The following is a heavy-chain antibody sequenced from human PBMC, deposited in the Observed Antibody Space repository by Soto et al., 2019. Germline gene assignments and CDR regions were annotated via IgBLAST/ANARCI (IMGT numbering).Heavy chain of an antibody. CDR1: GAIVTSGENY. D-gene: IGHD5-18*01. CDR3: VRDLAHGYTGNV. V-gene: IGHV4-30-4*08. CDR2: IYDSGVT. J-gene: IGHJ4*02. Sequence: LSLTFSVSGAIVTSGENYWSWVRQPPGKGLEWIGYIYDSGVTNYTPALKSRVTLSLDRPNNEVSLKLRSVTAADTAVYFCVRDLAHGYTGNVWGQGTPVTVSS.